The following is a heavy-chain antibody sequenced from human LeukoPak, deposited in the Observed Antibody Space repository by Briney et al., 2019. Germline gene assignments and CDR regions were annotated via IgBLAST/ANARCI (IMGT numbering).Heavy chain of an antibody. CDR3: AKDWAIVVVPAAIEGAFDI. CDR1: GFTFNNYA. D-gene: IGHD2-2*02. J-gene: IGHJ3*02. V-gene: IGHV3-23*01. Sequence: GGSLRLSCAASGFTFNNYAMSWVRQAPGKGLEWVSTISASGGSTHYADSVRGRFTISRDNSKNTLYLQMNSLRAEDTAVYYCAKDWAIVVVPAAIEGAFDIWGQGTMVTVSS. CDR2: ISASGGST.